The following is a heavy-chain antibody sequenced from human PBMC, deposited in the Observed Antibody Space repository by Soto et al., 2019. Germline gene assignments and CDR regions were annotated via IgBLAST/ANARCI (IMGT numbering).Heavy chain of an antibody. J-gene: IGHJ4*02. CDR1: GSGLSFRFYA. CDR2: ISARDYST. CDR3: ARTYSSTWYSNY. D-gene: IGHD6-13*01. V-gene: IGHV3-23*01. Sequence: PGGSLRLSCVASGSGLSFRFYAMNWVRQAPGKGLEWVSSISARDYSTYYADSVKGRFTISRDNAKNSLYLQMNSLRAEDTAVYYCARTYSSTWYSNYWGQGTLVTVSS.